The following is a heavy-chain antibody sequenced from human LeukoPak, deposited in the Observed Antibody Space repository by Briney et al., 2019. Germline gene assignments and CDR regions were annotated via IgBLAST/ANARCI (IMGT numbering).Heavy chain of an antibody. Sequence: GGSLRLSCVASGFTFNSYAVHWVRQAPGKGLEWVAVILYDGSNEYYADSVKGGFTISRDNSKNMLYLQMNSLRVEDTAMYYCARDDYGGIHWYFDSWGRGTLVTVSS. CDR1: GFTFNSYA. CDR3: ARDDYGGIHWYFDS. D-gene: IGHD4-23*01. J-gene: IGHJ2*01. CDR2: ILYDGSNE. V-gene: IGHV3-30-3*01.